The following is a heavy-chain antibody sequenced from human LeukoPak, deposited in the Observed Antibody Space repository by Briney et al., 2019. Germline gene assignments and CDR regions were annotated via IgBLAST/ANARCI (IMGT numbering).Heavy chain of an antibody. J-gene: IGHJ3*02. CDR2: IIPIFGTA. Sequence: SVKVSCKVSGGTFSSYAISWVRQAPGQGLEWMGRIIPIFGTANYAQKFQGRVTITTDESTSTAYMELSSLRSEDTAVYYCARDLLAVAGIAFDIWGQGTMVTVSS. CDR1: GGTFSSYA. CDR3: ARDLLAVAGIAFDI. D-gene: IGHD6-19*01. V-gene: IGHV1-69*05.